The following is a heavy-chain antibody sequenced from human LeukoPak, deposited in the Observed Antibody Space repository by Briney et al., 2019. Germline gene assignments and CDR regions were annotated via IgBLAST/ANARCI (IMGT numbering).Heavy chain of an antibody. CDR1: GFTFSSYG. CDR2: IRYDGSNK. J-gene: IGHJ4*02. D-gene: IGHD6-13*01. CDR3: AKTQDQQLVLSYFDY. V-gene: IGHV3-30*02. Sequence: GGSLRLSCAASGFTFSSYGMHWVRQAPGKGLEWVAFIRYDGSNKYYADSVKGRFTISRDNSKNTLYLQMNSLRAEDTAVYYCAKTQDQQLVLSYFDYWGQGTLVTVSS.